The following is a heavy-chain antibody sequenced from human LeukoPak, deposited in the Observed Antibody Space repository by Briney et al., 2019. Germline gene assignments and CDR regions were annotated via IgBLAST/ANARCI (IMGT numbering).Heavy chain of an antibody. CDR3: ARDDFSTYPGLNYFDY. CDR2: TNVGNDYT. CDR1: GYTFTHYA. J-gene: IGHJ4*02. D-gene: IGHD4-11*01. Sequence: VASVEVSCKASGYTFTHYAVHWVRQAPGQRLEWMGWTNVGNDYTESSQKFQDRLTITSDTTATTVYMELSSLRSEDAAVYYCARDDFSTYPGLNYFDYWGQGSLVTVSS. V-gene: IGHV1-3*01.